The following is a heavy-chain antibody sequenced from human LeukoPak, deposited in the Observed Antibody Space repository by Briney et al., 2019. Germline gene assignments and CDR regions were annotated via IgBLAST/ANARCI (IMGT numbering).Heavy chain of an antibody. CDR1: GLTLSSYW. J-gene: IGHJ3*01. V-gene: IGHV3-7*01. CDR3: AWESGSYYFDAVEL. Sequence: GGSLRLSCAASGLTLSSYWMSWVRQAPGKGLEWVANIKQDGSEKYYVDSVKGRFTISRDNAKNSLYLQMNSLRAEDAAVYYCAWESGSYYFDAVELWARGTMVTVSS. CDR2: IKQDGSEK. D-gene: IGHD1-26*01.